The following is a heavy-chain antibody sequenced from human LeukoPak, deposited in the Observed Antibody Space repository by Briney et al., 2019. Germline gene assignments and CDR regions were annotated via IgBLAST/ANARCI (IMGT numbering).Heavy chain of an antibody. CDR3: ATGYRYGRIDH. CDR2: IIPIFGTA. Sequence: SVKVSCKASGGTFSSYAISWVRQAPGQGLEWMGGIIPIFGTANYAQKFQGRVTITADESTSTAYMELSSLRSEDTALYYCATGYRYGRIDHWGQGTLVTVSS. CDR1: GGTFSSYA. J-gene: IGHJ4*02. V-gene: IGHV1-69*01. D-gene: IGHD5-18*01.